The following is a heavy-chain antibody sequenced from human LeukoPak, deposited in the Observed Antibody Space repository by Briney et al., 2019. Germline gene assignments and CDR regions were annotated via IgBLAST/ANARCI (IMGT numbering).Heavy chain of an antibody. V-gene: IGHV1-2*04. CDR1: GYTFTGYY. D-gene: IGHD3-22*01. Sequence: GASVKVSCKASGYTFTGYYMHWVRQAPGQGLEWMGWVNPNSGGTNYAQKFQGWVTMTRDTSISTAYMELSRLRSDDTAVYYCARGLGRYYGSSGPWYFDYWGQGTLVTVSS. CDR3: ARGLGRYYGSSGPWYFDY. CDR2: VNPNSGGT. J-gene: IGHJ4*02.